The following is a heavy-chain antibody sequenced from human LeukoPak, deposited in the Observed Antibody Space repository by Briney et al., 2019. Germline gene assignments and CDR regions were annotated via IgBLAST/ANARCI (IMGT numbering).Heavy chain of an antibody. CDR1: GGSISSGGYY. V-gene: IGHV4-30-2*01. CDR2: IYHSGST. J-gene: IGHJ6*03. CDR3: ARVDGVVIIHRPNYYYMDV. D-gene: IGHD3-3*01. Sequence: SETLSLTCTVSGGSISSGGYYWSWIRQPPGKGLEWIGYIYHSGSTYYNPSLKSRVTISVDRSKNQFSLKLSSVTAADTAVYYCARVDGVVIIHRPNYYYMDVWGKGTTVTVSS.